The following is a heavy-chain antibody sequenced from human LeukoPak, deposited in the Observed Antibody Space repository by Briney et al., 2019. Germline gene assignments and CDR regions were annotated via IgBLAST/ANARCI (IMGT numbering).Heavy chain of an antibody. V-gene: IGHV1-18*01. J-gene: IGHJ4*02. CDR1: GYTFTSYG. Sequence: ASVKVSCKASGYTFTSYGISWVRQAPGQGLEWMGWISAYNGNTNYAQKFQGRVTVTTDTSTRTAYMELRGLRSDDTAVYYCARTNLDCKNGVCYDYWGQGTLVTVSS. CDR2: ISAYNGNT. CDR3: ARTNLDCKNGVCYDY. D-gene: IGHD2-8*01.